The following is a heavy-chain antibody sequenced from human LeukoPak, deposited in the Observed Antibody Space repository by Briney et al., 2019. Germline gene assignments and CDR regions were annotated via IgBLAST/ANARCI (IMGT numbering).Heavy chain of an antibody. CDR1: GYTFTDYY. Sequence: ASVKVSCKASGYTFTDYYIHWVRQATGQGPDWMGWMNPSSGDTGYAQKFQGRVTFTRDTSTNTAYMELSSLTSEDTAVYYCATPTMRGPSYGYVRLLNWGQGSLVTVSS. J-gene: IGHJ4*02. CDR3: ATPTMRGPSYGYVRLLN. V-gene: IGHV1-8*03. CDR2: MNPSSGDT. D-gene: IGHD5-18*01.